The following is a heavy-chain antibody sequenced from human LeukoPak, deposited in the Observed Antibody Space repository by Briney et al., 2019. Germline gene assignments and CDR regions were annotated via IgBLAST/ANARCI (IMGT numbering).Heavy chain of an antibody. J-gene: IGHJ6*02. CDR3: SRDRWHCVVNCDSVYYYSLDV. V-gene: IGHV1-3*01. Sequence: GASVKISCKGSGYIFTNYAVQWVRQAPGQSLEWLGWINPGNGETRYSRKFQGRVTMSIDTSATTAYMELDSLTAEDTAIYYCSRDRWHCVVNCDSVYYYSLDVWGRGTTVTVSS. D-gene: IGHD4/OR15-4a*01. CDR2: INPGNGET. CDR1: GYIFTNYA.